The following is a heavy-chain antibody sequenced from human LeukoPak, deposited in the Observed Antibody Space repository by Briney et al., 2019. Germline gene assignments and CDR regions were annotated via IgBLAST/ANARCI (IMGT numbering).Heavy chain of an antibody. CDR2: IHKNAIT. CDR3: ARSLRVRGVPDYMDV. V-gene: IGHV3-53*01. Sequence: GGSLRLSCAASGFTVSSNYMTWGRQAPGKGLEWVSVIHKNAITYYADTVKGRFTISRDNSKNMLYLQMNSLRAEDTAVYYCARSLRVRGVPDYMDVWGKGTTVIISS. J-gene: IGHJ6*03. D-gene: IGHD3-10*02. CDR1: GFTVSSNY.